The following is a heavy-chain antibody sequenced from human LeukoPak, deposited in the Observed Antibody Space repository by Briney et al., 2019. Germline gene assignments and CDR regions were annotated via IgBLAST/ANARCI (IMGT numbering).Heavy chain of an antibody. D-gene: IGHD2-2*03. CDR1: GGSFSGYY. Sequence: SETLSLTCAVYGGSFSGYYWSWIRQPPGKGLEGIGEINHSGSTNYNPSLKSRVTISVDTSKNQFSLKLSSVTAADTAVYYCARAPGYCSSTSCYNYPFDYWGQGTLVTVSS. CDR2: INHSGST. J-gene: IGHJ4*02. CDR3: ARAPGYCSSTSCYNYPFDY. V-gene: IGHV4-34*01.